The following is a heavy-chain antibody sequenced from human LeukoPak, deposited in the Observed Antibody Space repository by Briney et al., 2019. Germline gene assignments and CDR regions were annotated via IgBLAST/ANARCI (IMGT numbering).Heavy chain of an antibody. V-gene: IGHV4-59*01. CDR1: GGSISSYY. CDR2: IYYSGST. CDR3: ARFGGGQYDY. D-gene: IGHD3-16*01. Sequence: NTSETLSLTCTVSGGSISSYYWSWIRQPPGKGLEWVGYIYYSGSTNYNPTLKSRVTVSVDTSKNQFSLKLSSVTAADTAVYYCARFGGGQYDYWGQGTLVTVSS. J-gene: IGHJ4*02.